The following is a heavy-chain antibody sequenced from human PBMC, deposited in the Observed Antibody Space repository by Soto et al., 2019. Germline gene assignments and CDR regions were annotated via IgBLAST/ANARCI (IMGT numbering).Heavy chain of an antibody. V-gene: IGHV2-5*02. CDR3: AHRRARTAARDDAYDV. CDR2: IYWDDNK. J-gene: IGHJ3*01. Sequence: ITLKESGPTLVKPTQPFTLTCGFSGFWLGIIGVGVGWFRKPQGNSLEGLALIYWDDNKNYNPSLKSRLTLTKDTSKNQVLLTMTNMDPVDTATYYCAHRRARTAARDDAYDVWGQGTLVVVSS. D-gene: IGHD6-6*01. CDR1: GFWLGIIGVG.